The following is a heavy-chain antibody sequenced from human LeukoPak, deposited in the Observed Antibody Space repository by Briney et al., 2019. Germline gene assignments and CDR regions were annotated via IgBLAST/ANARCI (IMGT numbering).Heavy chain of an antibody. D-gene: IGHD2-21*01. J-gene: IGHJ4*02. CDR3: ATLGCAGENCPRAGRALGGY. V-gene: IGHV3-21*01. CDR1: GFTFSSYT. CDR2: ISSGGTFV. Sequence: GGSLRLSCTGSGFTFSSYTLHWVRQAPGKELEWVSSISSGGTFVLYADSVTGRFTISRDNAGKFLYLQMDSLRAEDTAVYYCATLGCAGENCPRAGRALGGYWGQGTLVTVSS.